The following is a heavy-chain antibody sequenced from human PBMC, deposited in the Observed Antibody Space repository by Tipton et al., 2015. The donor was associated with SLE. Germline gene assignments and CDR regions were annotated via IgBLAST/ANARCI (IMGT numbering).Heavy chain of an antibody. D-gene: IGHD3-3*01. V-gene: IGHV4-61*02. Sequence: PGLVKPSETLSLTCTVSGGSISSGSYYWSWIRQPAGKGLEWIGRIYTSGSTNYNPSLKSRVTISVDTSKNQFSLKLSSVTAADTAVYYCARGSNTIFGAYYFDYWGQGTLVTVSS. J-gene: IGHJ4*02. CDR3: ARGSNTIFGAYYFDY. CDR2: IYTSGST. CDR1: GGSISSGSYY.